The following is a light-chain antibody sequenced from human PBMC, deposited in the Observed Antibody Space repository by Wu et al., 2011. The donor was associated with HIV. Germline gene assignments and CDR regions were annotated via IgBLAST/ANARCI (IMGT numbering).Light chain of an antibody. CDR2: KAS. CDR3: QQYNSFPWT. CDR1: QSIRSW. V-gene: IGKV1-5*03. J-gene: IGKJ1*01. Sequence: SASVGDRVTITXRASQSIRSWLAWYQQKPGKAPKLLIYKASSLETGSHQGSAAATLGQNFTLTISSLQPEDFATYYCQQYNSFPWTFGQGTKVEIK.